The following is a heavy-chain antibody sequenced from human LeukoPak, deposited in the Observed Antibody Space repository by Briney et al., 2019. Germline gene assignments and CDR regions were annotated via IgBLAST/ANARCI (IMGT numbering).Heavy chain of an antibody. J-gene: IGHJ6*02. Sequence: ASVKVSCKASGYTFTSYYMHWVRQAPGQGLEWMGWINPNSGGTNYAQKFQGRVTMTRDTSISTAYMELSRLRSDDTAVYYCARDGPHYYGMDVWGQGTTVTVSS. CDR2: INPNSGGT. V-gene: IGHV1-2*02. CDR1: GYTFTSYY. CDR3: ARDGPHYYGMDV.